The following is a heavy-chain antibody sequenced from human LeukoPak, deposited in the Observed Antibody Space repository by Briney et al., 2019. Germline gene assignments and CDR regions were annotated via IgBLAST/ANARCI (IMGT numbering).Heavy chain of an antibody. D-gene: IGHD1-26*01. V-gene: IGHV4-31*03. Sequence: SETLSLTCTVSGGSISRDGYYWSWIRQHPGKGLEWIGFASYSGGTYYNPSLMSRITISVDRSQNQFSLRMRDVTAADTAVYFCATAEWEYFYFDSWGQGALVAVSS. CDR3: ATAEWEYFYFDS. CDR2: ASYSGGT. J-gene: IGHJ4*02. CDR1: GGSISRDGYY.